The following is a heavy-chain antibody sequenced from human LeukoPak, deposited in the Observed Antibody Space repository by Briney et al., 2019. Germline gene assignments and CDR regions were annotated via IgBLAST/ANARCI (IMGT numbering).Heavy chain of an antibody. J-gene: IGHJ4*02. Sequence: GGSLTLSCAASGFTFSNYWMYWVRQAPGKGLEWVSGISWNSGSIGYADSVKGRFTISRDNAKNSLYLQMNSLRAEDTALYYCAKDTTSHGPFDYWGQGTLVTVSS. D-gene: IGHD2-2*01. CDR1: GFTFSNYW. V-gene: IGHV3-9*01. CDR3: AKDTTSHGPFDY. CDR2: ISWNSGSI.